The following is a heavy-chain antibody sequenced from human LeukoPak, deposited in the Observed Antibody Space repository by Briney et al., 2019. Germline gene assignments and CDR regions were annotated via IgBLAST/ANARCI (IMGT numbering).Heavy chain of an antibody. CDR3: ARDSGYSSSWYVPYYYYYYMDV. CDR1: GYTFTSYD. V-gene: IGHV1-8*03. Sequence: ASVKVSCKASGYTFTSYDINWVRQATGQGLEWMGWMNPNSGNTGYAQKFQGRVTITRNTSISTAYMELSSLRSEDTAVYYCARDSGYSSSWYVPYYYYYYMDVWGKGTTVTISS. CDR2: MNPNSGNT. D-gene: IGHD6-13*01. J-gene: IGHJ6*03.